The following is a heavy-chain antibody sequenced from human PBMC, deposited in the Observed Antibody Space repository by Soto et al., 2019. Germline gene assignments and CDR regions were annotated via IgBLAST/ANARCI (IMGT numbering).Heavy chain of an antibody. CDR1: GFAFSSYS. CDR2: ISSSSSYI. J-gene: IGHJ6*02. Sequence: PGGSLRLSCAASGFAFSSYSMNWFRQAPGKGLEWVSSISSSSSYIYYADSVKGRFTISRDNAKNSLYLQMNSLRAEDTAVYYCARGGQLVGMDVWGQGTTVTVSS. D-gene: IGHD6-6*01. V-gene: IGHV3-21*01. CDR3: ARGGQLVGMDV.